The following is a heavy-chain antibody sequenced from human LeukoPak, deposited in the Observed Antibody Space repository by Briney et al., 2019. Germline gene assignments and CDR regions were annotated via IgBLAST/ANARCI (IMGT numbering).Heavy chain of an antibody. D-gene: IGHD5-18*01. CDR2: INHSGGT. J-gene: IGHJ4*02. CDR1: GGSFSGYY. V-gene: IGHV4-34*01. Sequence: SETLSLTCAVYGGSFSGYYWSWIRQPPGKGLEWIGEINHSGGTNYNPSLKSRVTISVDTSKNQFSLKLSSVTAADTAVYYCARDGSYGYQYYFDYWGQGTLVTVSS. CDR3: ARDGSYGYQYYFDY.